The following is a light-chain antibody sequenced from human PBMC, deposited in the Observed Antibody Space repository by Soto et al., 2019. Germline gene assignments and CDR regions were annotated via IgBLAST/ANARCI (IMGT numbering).Light chain of an antibody. J-gene: IGLJ2*01. CDR3: ASWDDRLGAVI. V-gene: IGLV1-47*02. CDR2: SNN. CDR1: ISNIGGTNY. Sequence: QSVLTHPPSASGTPGQRVFISCSGSISNIGGTNYAYWYQQLPGAAPKLLMHSNNLRPSGVPERISGSKSGTSASLAISGLRSEDEAVYYCASWDDRLGAVIFGGGTKVTVL.